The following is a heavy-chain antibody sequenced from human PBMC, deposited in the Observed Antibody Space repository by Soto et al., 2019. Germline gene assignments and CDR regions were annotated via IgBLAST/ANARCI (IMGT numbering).Heavy chain of an antibody. D-gene: IGHD2-15*01. CDR1: GGTFSSYA. CDR2: IIPIFGTA. CDR3: AYGYCSGGSCETDYYYYYGMDV. Sequence: QVQLVQSGAEVKKPGSSVKVSCKASGGTFSSYAISWVRQAPGQGLEWMGGIIPIFGTANYAQKFQGRATITADESTSTDYMELSSLRSEDTAVYYCAYGYCSGGSCETDYYYYYGMDVWGQGTTVTVSS. V-gene: IGHV1-69*01. J-gene: IGHJ6*02.